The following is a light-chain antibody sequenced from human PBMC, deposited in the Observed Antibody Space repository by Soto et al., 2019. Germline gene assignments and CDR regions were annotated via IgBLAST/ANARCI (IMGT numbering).Light chain of an antibody. CDR1: ESISSSY. J-gene: IGKJ5*01. CDR3: QQYGSSQIT. V-gene: IGKV3-20*01. CDR2: GAS. Sequence: EIVLTQSPGTLSLSPGERATLSCRGTESISSSYLAWYQQKPGQAPRLLIYGASSRATGIPDRFSGSGSGTDFTLTISRLEPEDVAVDYCQQYGSSQITFGQGTRLEIK.